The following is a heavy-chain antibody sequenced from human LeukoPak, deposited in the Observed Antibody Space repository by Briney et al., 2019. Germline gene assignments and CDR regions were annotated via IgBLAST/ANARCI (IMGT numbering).Heavy chain of an antibody. D-gene: IGHD6-13*01. CDR2: IYHSGNT. V-gene: IGHV4-39*07. CDR3: ARDTAAAPGGLTRYYFDY. Sequence: SETLSLTCTVSGVSISSSNSYWGWIRQPPGKGLEWIGSIYHSGNTYYNPSLKSRVTMSVDTSKNQFSLKLSSVTAADTAVYYCARDTAAAPGGLTRYYFDYWGQGTLVTVSS. CDR1: GVSISSSNSY. J-gene: IGHJ4*02.